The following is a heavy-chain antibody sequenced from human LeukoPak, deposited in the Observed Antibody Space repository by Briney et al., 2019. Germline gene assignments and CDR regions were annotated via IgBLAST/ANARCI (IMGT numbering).Heavy chain of an antibody. CDR2: IIPILGIA. V-gene: IGHV1-69*04. CDR3: ARSKYYYDSSGYLYYYYYGMGV. CDR1: GYTFTSYA. J-gene: IGHJ6*02. Sequence: ASVKVSCKASGYTFTSYAISWVRQAPGQGLEWMGRIIPILGIANYAQKFQGRVTITADKSTSTAYMELSSLRSEDTAVYYCARSKYYYDSSGYLYYYYYGMGVWGQGTTVTVSS. D-gene: IGHD3-22*01.